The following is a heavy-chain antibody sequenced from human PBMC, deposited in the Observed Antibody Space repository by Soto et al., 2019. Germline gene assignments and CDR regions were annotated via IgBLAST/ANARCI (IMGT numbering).Heavy chain of an antibody. J-gene: IGHJ6*02. Sequence: PGESLKISCKGSGYGLTSYWIAWVRQMPGKGLEWMGIIYPGDSDARYSPSFQGQVTISADKSISTAYLQWSRLKASDTGMYYCARPRSGSYRLDYYGMDVWGQGTTVTVSS. CDR1: GYGLTSYW. CDR3: ARPRSGSYRLDYYGMDV. CDR2: IYPGDSDA. V-gene: IGHV5-51*01. D-gene: IGHD3-10*01.